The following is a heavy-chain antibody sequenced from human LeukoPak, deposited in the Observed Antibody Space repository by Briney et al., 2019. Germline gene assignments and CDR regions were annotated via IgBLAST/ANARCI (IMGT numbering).Heavy chain of an antibody. D-gene: IGHD6-6*01. Sequence: MSGGSLRLSCAASGFTLSSYSMNWVRQAPGKGLEWVSSISSSSSYIYYADSVKGRFTISRDNAKNSLYLQMNSLRAEDTAVYYCARCHLAARCQKVFDYWGQGTLVTVSS. J-gene: IGHJ4*02. CDR2: ISSSSSYI. CDR1: GFTLSSYS. V-gene: IGHV3-21*01. CDR3: ARCHLAARCQKVFDY.